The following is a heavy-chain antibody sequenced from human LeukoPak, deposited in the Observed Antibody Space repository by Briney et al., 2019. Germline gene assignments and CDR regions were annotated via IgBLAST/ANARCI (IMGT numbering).Heavy chain of an antibody. V-gene: IGHV1-2*04. Sequence: GASVKVSCKASGYTFTGYYMYWVRQAPGQGLEWMGWINPNSGGTNYAQKFQGWVTMTRDTSISTAYMELSSLRSEDTAVYYCATVLIFGVVGGFDPWGQGTLVTVSS. J-gene: IGHJ5*02. CDR2: INPNSGGT. D-gene: IGHD3-3*01. CDR1: GYTFTGYY. CDR3: ATVLIFGVVGGFDP.